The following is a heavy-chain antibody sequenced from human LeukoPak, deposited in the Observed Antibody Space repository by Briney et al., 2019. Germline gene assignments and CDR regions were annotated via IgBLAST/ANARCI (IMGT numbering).Heavy chain of an antibody. J-gene: IGHJ3*02. CDR1: GGSISSGGYY. V-gene: IGHV4-30-2*01. D-gene: IGHD3-3*01. CDR3: ARDKITIFGVVITSDAFDI. Sequence: SETLSLTCTVSGGSISSGGYYWSWIRQPPGKGLEWIGYIYHSGSTYYNPSLKSRVTVSVDRSKNQFSLKLSSVTAADTAVYYCARDKITIFGVVITSDAFDIWGQGTMVTVSS. CDR2: IYHSGST.